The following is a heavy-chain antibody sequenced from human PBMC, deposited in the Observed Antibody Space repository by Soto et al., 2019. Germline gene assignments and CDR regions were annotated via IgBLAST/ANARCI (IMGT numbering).Heavy chain of an antibody. D-gene: IGHD3-16*01. Sequence: QLQLQKSGPGLVKPSETLSLICTVSGGSISGYFWSWVRQPAGKGLEWIGRIYSAGSTNYNPSLKSRVTMSVDTSQNQFSLKLTSVTAADTAMYYCVRGDVFDIWGRGTMVTVSS. CDR1: GGSISGYF. CDR2: IYSAGST. CDR3: VRGDVFDI. J-gene: IGHJ3*02. V-gene: IGHV4-4*07.